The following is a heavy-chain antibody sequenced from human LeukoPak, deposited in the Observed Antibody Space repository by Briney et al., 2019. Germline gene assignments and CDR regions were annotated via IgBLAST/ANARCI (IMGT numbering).Heavy chain of an antibody. V-gene: IGHV4-59*12. D-gene: IGHD1-26*01. CDR3: ASLGPTIDC. Sequence: KASETLSLTCTVSGGSISSYYWSWIRQPPGKGLEWIGYIYYSGTTNYNPSLKSRVTISVDTSKNQFSLKLSSVTAADTAVYYCASLGPTIDCWGQGTLVTVSS. CDR1: GGSISSYY. CDR2: IYYSGTT. J-gene: IGHJ4*02.